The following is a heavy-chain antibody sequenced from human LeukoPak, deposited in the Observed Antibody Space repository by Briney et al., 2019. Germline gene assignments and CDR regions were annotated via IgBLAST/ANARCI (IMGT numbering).Heavy chain of an antibody. D-gene: IGHD4-23*01. CDR2: IYYSGST. V-gene: IGHV4-59*08. Sequence: SSETLSLTCTVSGGSISSYYWSWIRQPPGKGLEWIGYIYYSGSTNYNPSLKSRVTISVDTSKNQFSLKLSSVTAADTAVYYCATTLHPGNSGDYWGQGTLVTVSS. CDR3: ATTLHPGNSGDY. CDR1: GGSISSYY. J-gene: IGHJ4*02.